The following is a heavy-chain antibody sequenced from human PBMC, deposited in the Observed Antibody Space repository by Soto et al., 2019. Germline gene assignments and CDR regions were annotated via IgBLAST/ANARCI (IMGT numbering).Heavy chain of an antibody. CDR1: GYTFTNYG. D-gene: IGHD5-12*01. Sequence: QVQLVQSGVELKKPGASVRVSCKASGYTFTNYGISWVRQAPGQGLEWVGWMSPNNGKTHYAPKLQGRVTMTRDTHTNTAYLDLRRLRSDDTAVYYCARVQSSGYDYWGQGTLVTVSS. J-gene: IGHJ4*02. CDR3: ARVQSSGYDY. V-gene: IGHV1-18*04. CDR2: MSPNNGKT.